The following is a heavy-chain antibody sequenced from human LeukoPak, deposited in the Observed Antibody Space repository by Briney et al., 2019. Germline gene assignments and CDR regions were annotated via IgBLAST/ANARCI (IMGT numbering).Heavy chain of an antibody. CDR1: GFTFSSYA. D-gene: IGHD2-15*01. CDR2: TIGGGDDT. CDR3: AKSTLARCSGATCYPFDY. Sequence: GGSLRLSCAACGFTFSSYAMSWVRQTPGKGLEWVSATIGGGDDTYHADSVKGRFTISRDNSRNTLYMQMNNLRAEDTAIYYCAKSTLARCSGATCYPFDYWGQGTPVTVSS. V-gene: IGHV3-23*01. J-gene: IGHJ4*02.